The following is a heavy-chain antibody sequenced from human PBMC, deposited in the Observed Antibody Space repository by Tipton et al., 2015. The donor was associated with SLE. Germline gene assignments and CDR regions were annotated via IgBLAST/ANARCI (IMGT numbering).Heavy chain of an antibody. CDR2: IYGSGSS. V-gene: IGHV4-38-2*01. D-gene: IGHD5-18*01. CDR1: GYSISSGYY. Sequence: TLSLTCAVSGYSISSGYYWGWIRQPPGKGLEWIGSIYGSGSSYYNPSLRSRVTISVDTSKNQFSLKLSSVTAADTAVYYCARLHGYSYGLNWFDPWGQGTLISVSS. CDR3: ARLHGYSYGLNWFDP. J-gene: IGHJ5*02.